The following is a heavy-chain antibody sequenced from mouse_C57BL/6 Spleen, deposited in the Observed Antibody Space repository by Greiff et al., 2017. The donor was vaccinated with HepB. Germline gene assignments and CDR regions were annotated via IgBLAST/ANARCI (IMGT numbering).Heavy chain of an antibody. D-gene: IGHD1-1*01. V-gene: IGHV1-55*01. CDR2: IYPGSGIT. Sequence: QVQLQQPGAELVKPGASVKMSCKASGYTFHSYWLTWVKQRPGQGLAWIGDIYPGSGITNYNEKFKSKATLTVDTSSSTAYMQLSSLPSEDSAVYDCARRGYGSSYGGYFDYWGQGTTLTVSS. CDR3: ARRGYGSSYGGYFDY. J-gene: IGHJ2*01. CDR1: GYTFHSYW.